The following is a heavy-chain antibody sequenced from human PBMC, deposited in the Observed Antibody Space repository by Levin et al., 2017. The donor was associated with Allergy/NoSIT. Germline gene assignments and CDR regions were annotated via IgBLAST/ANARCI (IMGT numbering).Heavy chain of an antibody. CDR1: GFTFSSYW. D-gene: IGHD3-9*01. Sequence: PGGSLRLSCAASGFTFSSYWMSWVRQAPGKGLEWVANIQQDGSEKYYVDSVKGRFTISRDNAKNSLYLQMNSLRADDTAVYYCARGLRYLDWLGPTFAFDIWGQGTMVTVS. J-gene: IGHJ3*02. CDR2: IQQDGSEK. V-gene: IGHV3-7*01. CDR3: ARGLRYLDWLGPTFAFDI.